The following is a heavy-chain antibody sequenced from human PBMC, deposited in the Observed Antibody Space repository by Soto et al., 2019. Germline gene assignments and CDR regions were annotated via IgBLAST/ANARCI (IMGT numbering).Heavy chain of an antibody. Sequence: SETLSLTCTVSGDSITSGVHYWSWIRQLPGKGLEWIGYIFYSGPTYYNPSLKSRVAISVDTSKNQFSLKLNSVTAADTAVYYCARYYFLTGGYSNWFDPWGQGTLVTVSS. CDR2: IFYSGPT. CDR1: GDSITSGVHY. D-gene: IGHD2-8*02. CDR3: ARYYFLTGGYSNWFDP. V-gene: IGHV4-31*03. J-gene: IGHJ5*02.